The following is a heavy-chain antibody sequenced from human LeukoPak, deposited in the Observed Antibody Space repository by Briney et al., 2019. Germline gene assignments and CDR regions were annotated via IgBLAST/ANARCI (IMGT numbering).Heavy chain of an antibody. CDR3: ARGGSYCSSTRCYDTLGYFDL. CDR2: IKEDGSEK. J-gene: IGHJ2*01. CDR1: GFTFCYYW. Sequence: GGSLRLSCAASGFTFCYYWMSWVRQAPGQGLEWVANIKEDGSEKYYVDPVKGRFTISRDNAKNSLYLQMNSLRAEDTAVYYCARGGSYCSSTRCYDTLGYFDLWGRGTLVTVSS. D-gene: IGHD2-2*01. V-gene: IGHV3-7*01.